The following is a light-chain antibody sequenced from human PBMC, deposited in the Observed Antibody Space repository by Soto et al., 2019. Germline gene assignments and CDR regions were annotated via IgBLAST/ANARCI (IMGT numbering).Light chain of an antibody. Sequence: EIVLTQSPGTLSLSPGERATLSCRASQSVSSSYLAWHQQKPGQAPRLLIYGASSRATGIPDRFSGSGSGTDFTLTISSLEPEDFAVYYCQQYGSSPYTFGHGTKLEIK. V-gene: IGKV3-20*01. J-gene: IGKJ2*01. CDR3: QQYGSSPYT. CDR1: QSVSSSY. CDR2: GAS.